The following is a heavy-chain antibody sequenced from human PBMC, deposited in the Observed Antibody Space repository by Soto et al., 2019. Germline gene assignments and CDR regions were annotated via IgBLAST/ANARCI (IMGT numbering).Heavy chain of an antibody. CDR3: AKNLPRTGRFDY. CDR1: GGSISSSNW. Sequence: PSETPSLTFALPGGSISSSNWRTWVRQPPGKGLEWIGEIYHSGSTNYNPSLQNRFTISVDRSKKQFSLQMTSVTAADTAVYYCAKNLPRTGRFDYWGQGSLVTVSS. V-gene: IGHV4-4*02. CDR2: IYHSGST. J-gene: IGHJ4*02.